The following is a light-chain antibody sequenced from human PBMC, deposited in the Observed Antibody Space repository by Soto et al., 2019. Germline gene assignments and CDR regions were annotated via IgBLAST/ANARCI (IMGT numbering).Light chain of an antibody. Sequence: IVMTQSPATLSVSPGERATLSCWASQSVINNLAWYQQKLGQAPRVLIYGASTRAAGIPARFSGSGSGTEFILTISSLQSEDFAVYYCHEYNTWPWTFGQGTKVDIK. CDR1: QSVINN. V-gene: IGKV3-15*01. J-gene: IGKJ1*01. CDR2: GAS. CDR3: HEYNTWPWT.